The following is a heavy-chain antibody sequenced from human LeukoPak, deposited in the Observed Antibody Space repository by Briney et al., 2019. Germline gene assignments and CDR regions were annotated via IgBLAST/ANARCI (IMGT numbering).Heavy chain of an antibody. CDR1: GGSIRSSNW. J-gene: IGHJ1*01. CDR3: ARGDYYYDSSGYDIAEYFQH. CDR2: IYHSGGTT. Sequence: SETLSLTCAVSGGSIRSSNWWSWVRQPPGKGLEWIGEIYHSGGTTNYNPSLKSRVTISVDTSKNQFSLKLSSVTAADTAVYYCARGDYYYDSSGYDIAEYFQHWGQGTLVTVSS. V-gene: IGHV4-4*02. D-gene: IGHD3-22*01.